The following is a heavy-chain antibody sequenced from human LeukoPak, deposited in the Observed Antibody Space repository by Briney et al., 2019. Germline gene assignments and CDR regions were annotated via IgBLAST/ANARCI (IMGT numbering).Heavy chain of an antibody. Sequence: AGGSLRLSCAASGFTFSDYYTSWIRQAPGKGLEWVSYISSSGSTIYYADSVKGRFTISRDNAKNSLYLQMNSLRAEDTAVYYCARAVGARTHYYFDYWGQGTLVTVSS. CDR2: ISSSGSTI. V-gene: IGHV3-11*01. J-gene: IGHJ4*02. D-gene: IGHD1-26*01. CDR3: ARAVGARTHYYFDY. CDR1: GFTFSDYY.